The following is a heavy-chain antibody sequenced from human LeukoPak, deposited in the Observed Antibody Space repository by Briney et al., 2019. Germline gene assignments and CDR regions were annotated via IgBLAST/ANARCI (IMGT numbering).Heavy chain of an antibody. D-gene: IGHD3-22*01. CDR3: AKDIRWRDYYDSSGFLN. CDR1: GFKFDDFD. J-gene: IGHJ4*02. CDR2: IGWNSDRI. V-gene: IGHV3-9*01. Sequence: PGGSLRLSCAGFGFKFDDFDVHWVRQVPGRGLEWVSGIGWNSDRIGYADSVKGRFTIARDNTQKSLSLQMNNLRPEDTALYYCAKDIRWRDYYDSSGFLNWGQGTLVTVSS.